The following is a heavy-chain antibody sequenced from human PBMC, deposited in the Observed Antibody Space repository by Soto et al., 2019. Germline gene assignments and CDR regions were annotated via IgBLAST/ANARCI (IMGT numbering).Heavy chain of an antibody. Sequence: QVQLVQSGAVVKRPGSSVKVSCKASGGTFATSTVNWVRQAPGQGLQWMGRIIPILGITNYAQKFQGRVTITADKSTNTAYMELRSLKSEDTAFYYCAKEEGDAFGELVADSWGQGTLVTVSS. J-gene: IGHJ4*02. CDR1: GGTFATST. D-gene: IGHD3-10*01. V-gene: IGHV1-69*02. CDR2: IIPILGIT. CDR3: AKEEGDAFGELVADS.